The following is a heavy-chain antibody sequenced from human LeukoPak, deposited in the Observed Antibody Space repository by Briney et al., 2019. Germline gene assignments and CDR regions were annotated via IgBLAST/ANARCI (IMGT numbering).Heavy chain of an antibody. CDR1: GFTFSSYG. CDR2: IRYDVSDK. Sequence: GGSLRLSCAASGFTFSSYGMHWVRQAPGKGLEWVAFIRYDVSDKYYADSVKGRFTISRDISKNTLYLQMNSLRAEDTAVYYCAKGDGDSPFDYWGQGTLVTVSS. D-gene: IGHD5-24*01. CDR3: AKGDGDSPFDY. J-gene: IGHJ4*02. V-gene: IGHV3-30*02.